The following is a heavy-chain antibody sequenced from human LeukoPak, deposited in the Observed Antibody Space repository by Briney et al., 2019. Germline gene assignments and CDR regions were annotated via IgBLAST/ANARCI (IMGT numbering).Heavy chain of an antibody. CDR3: ARDYSGSSGWFDP. D-gene: IGHD1-26*01. CDR1: GASVATGDYY. J-gene: IGHJ5*02. CDR2: IYSSGYT. Sequence: SETLSLTCTVSGASVATGDYYWTWIRQPAGKTLEWIGRIYSSGYTVYSPSLKSRVTISLDTSKNQFSLTLNSVTDADTAVYYCARDYSGSSGWFDPWGQGTLVTVSS. V-gene: IGHV4-61*02.